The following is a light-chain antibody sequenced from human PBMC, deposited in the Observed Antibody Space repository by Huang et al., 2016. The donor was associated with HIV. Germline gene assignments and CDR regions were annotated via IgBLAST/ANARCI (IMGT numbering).Light chain of an antibody. CDR2: AAS. V-gene: IGKV3-20*01. J-gene: IGKJ2*01. CDR1: QSVSSSY. CDR3: QQGYT. Sequence: EIVLTQSPGTLSLSPGERATLSCRASQSVSSSYFTWYQQKPGQAPWLLIYAASNRATGIPDRFTGSGSGTDFTLTIRRLEPEDFAVYYCQQGYTFGQGTKVEIK.